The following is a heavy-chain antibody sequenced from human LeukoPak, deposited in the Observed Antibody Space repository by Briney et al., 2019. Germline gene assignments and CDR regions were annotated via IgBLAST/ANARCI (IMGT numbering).Heavy chain of an antibody. D-gene: IGHD6-6*01. CDR1: GFTFSDYY. V-gene: IGHV3-11*04. CDR2: ISSSGSTI. CDR3: ARERIAARPNYYYYMDV. J-gene: IGHJ6*03. Sequence: GGSLRLSCAASGFTFSDYYMSWIRQAPGKGLEWVSYISSSGSTIYYADSVKGRFTISRDNAKNSLYLQMNSLRAEDTAVYYCARERIAARPNYYYYMDVWGKGTTVTVSS.